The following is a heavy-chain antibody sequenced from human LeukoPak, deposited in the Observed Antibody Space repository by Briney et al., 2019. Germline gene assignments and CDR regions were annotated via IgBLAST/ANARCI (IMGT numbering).Heavy chain of an antibody. D-gene: IGHD3-3*01. V-gene: IGHV3-21*01. CDR2: ISSSSSYI. CDR3: ARVGLRFLEWFDPYYYYGMDV. J-gene: IGHJ6*02. CDR1: GFTFSSYS. Sequence: GGSLRLSCAASGFTFSSYSMNWVRQAPGKGLEWVSSISSSSSYIYYADSVKGRFTISRDNAKNSLYLQMNSLRAEDTAVYYCARVGLRFLEWFDPYYYYGMDVWGQGTTVTVSS.